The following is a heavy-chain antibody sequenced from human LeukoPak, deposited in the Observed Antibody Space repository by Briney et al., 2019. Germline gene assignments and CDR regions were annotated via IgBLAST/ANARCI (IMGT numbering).Heavy chain of an antibody. CDR2: ISYDGSNK. J-gene: IGHJ4*02. V-gene: IGHV3-30-3*01. CDR3: ARGLSGSYSDFDY. CDR1: GFTFSSYA. Sequence: QPGRSLRLSCAASGFTFSSYAMHWVRQAPGKGLEWVAVISYDGSNKYYADSVKCRFTISRDNSKNTLYLQMNSLRAEDTAVYYRARGLSGSYSDFDYWGQGTLVTVSS. D-gene: IGHD1-26*01.